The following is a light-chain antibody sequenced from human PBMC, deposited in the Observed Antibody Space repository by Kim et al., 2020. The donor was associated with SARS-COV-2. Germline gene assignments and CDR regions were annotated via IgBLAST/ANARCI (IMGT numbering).Light chain of an antibody. J-gene: IGKJ1*01. CDR1: QSVSSN. Sequence: EIVMTQSPATLSVSPGERATISCRASQSVSSNLAWYQQKPGQAPRLLIYGASTRATGIPVRFSGSGSGTEFTLTINSLQSEDFAVYFCQQYNEWPPGTFGQGTKVDIK. CDR2: GAS. CDR3: QQYNEWPPGT. V-gene: IGKV3-15*01.